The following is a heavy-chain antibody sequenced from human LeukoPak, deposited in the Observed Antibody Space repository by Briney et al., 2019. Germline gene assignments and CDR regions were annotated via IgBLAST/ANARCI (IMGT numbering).Heavy chain of an antibody. V-gene: IGHV3-7*04. CDR2: IKQDGSEK. D-gene: IGHD6-19*01. J-gene: IGHJ4*02. Sequence: PGGSLRLSCAASGFTLSDHWMTWVRQAPGKGLEWVAYIKQDGSEKYYVDSVKGRFTISRDNSKNSLYLQMNSLRDEDTAVYYCARGGWYFDYWGQGTLVTVSS. CDR1: GFTLSDHW. CDR3: ARGGWYFDY.